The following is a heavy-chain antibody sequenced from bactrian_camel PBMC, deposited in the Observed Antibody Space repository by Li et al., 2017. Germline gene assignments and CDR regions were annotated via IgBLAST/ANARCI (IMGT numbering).Heavy chain of an antibody. CDR2: ISRIGMI. J-gene: IGHJ4*01. V-gene: IGHV3S67*01. CDR1: GLTYNSCS. D-gene: IGHD1*01. CDR3: AASSGEECSASWLFNGWRQY. Sequence: EVQLVESGGGSVQAGGSLRLSCTASGLTYNSCSFGWHRQAPGKERELVAGISRIGMITYSDSVKGRFTISRDKTKNTLYLQMERLNHEDTAMYYCAASSGEECSASWLFNGWRQYWGQGTQVTVS.